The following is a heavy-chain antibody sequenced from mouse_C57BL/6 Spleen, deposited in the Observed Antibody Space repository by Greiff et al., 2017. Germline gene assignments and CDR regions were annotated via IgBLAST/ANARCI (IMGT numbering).Heavy chain of an antibody. Sequence: QVQLKEPGAELVRPGSSVKLSCKASGYTFTSYWMDWVKQRPGQGLEWIGNIYPSDSETHYNQKFKDKATLTVDKSSSTAYMQLSSLTSEDSAVYYCARGDYYGSSPCWYLDVWGTGTTVTVSS. CDR3: ARGDYYGSSPCWYLDV. CDR2: IYPSDSET. CDR1: GYTFTSYW. D-gene: IGHD1-1*01. J-gene: IGHJ1*03. V-gene: IGHV1-61*01.